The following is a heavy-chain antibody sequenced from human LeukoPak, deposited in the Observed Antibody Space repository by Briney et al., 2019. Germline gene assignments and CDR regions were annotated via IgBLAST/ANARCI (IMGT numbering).Heavy chain of an antibody. CDR1: GYSISSGYY. V-gene: IGHV4-38-2*02. CDR2: IYHSGST. CDR3: ASRRWWIYSYNYYMDV. J-gene: IGHJ6*03. Sequence: SETLSLTCTVSGYSISSGYYWGWIRQPPGKGLEWIGSIYHSGSTYYNPSLKSRVTISVDTSKNQFSLKLSSVTAADTAVYYCASRRWWIYSYNYYMDVWGKGTTVTVSS. D-gene: IGHD5-18*01.